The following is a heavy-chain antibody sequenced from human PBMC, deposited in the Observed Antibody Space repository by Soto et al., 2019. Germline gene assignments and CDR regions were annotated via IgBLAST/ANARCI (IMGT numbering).Heavy chain of an antibody. D-gene: IGHD3-10*02. V-gene: IGHV3-30*03. CDR1: GFIFSNNG. CDR2: MSYDGSDT. J-gene: IGHJ4*02. Sequence: QVQLVESGGGVVQPGRSLRLSCVGSGFIFSNNGMHWVSQTPGKGLEWGVFMSYDGSDTFYADSVKGRFTNSRDDSKNTLFLDMSNLRAEDTAMYYCTIVRVADSALDHWGQGTLVTVSS. CDR3: TIVRVADSALDH.